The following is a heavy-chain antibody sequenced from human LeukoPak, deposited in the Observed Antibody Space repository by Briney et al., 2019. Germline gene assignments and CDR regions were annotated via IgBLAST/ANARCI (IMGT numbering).Heavy chain of an antibody. J-gene: IGHJ6*02. D-gene: IGHD2-15*01. V-gene: IGHV4-4*07. CDR3: ARHEADSAFRNYYYGMDV. Sequence: SETLSLTCTVSGGSISSYYWSWIRQPAGKGLEWIGRIYTSGSTNYNPSLKSRVTISVDTSKNQFSLKLSSVTAADTAVYYCARHEADSAFRNYYYGMDVWGQGTTVTVSS. CDR1: GGSISSYY. CDR2: IYTSGST.